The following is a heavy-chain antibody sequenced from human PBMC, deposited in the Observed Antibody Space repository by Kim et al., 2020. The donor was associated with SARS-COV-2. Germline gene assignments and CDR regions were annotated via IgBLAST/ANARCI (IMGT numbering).Heavy chain of an antibody. Sequence: SQTLSLTCDISGDRVSSNTAAWNWLRRSPSRGLEWLGRTYWRSEWFNDYAVSLRGRITVKPDTSKNQFTLQLTSVTPEDTAVYYCARDAGFGISVFDIWG. D-gene: IGHD3-16*01. CDR2: TYWRSEWFN. J-gene: IGHJ3*02. V-gene: IGHV6-1*01. CDR3: ARDAGFGISVFDI. CDR1: GDRVSSNTAA.